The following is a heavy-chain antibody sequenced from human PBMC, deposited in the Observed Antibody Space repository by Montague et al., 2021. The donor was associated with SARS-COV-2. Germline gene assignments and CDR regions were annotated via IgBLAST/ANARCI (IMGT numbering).Heavy chain of an antibody. CDR1: GGSISSSNW. J-gene: IGHJ6*02. CDR3: ARVHPLWFGELLLDYYYYYGMDV. Sequence: SETLSLTCAVSGGSISSSNWWGWVRQPPGKGLEWIGEIYHSGSTNYNPSLKSRVTISVDKSKNQFSLKLSSVTAADTAVYYCARVHPLWFGELLLDYYYYYGMDVWGQGTTVTVSS. D-gene: IGHD3-10*01. CDR2: IYHSGST. V-gene: IGHV4-4*02.